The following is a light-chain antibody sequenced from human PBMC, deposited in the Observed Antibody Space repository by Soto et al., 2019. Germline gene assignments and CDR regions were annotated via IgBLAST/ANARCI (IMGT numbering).Light chain of an antibody. V-gene: IGKV1-5*01. CDR2: DAS. CDR1: QSISSW. Sequence: DLPMTQSPSTLSASVGDRVTITCRASQSISSWLAWYQQKPGKAPNLLIYDASSLKSGVPSRFSGSGSATEFTLTITSLQPDDSATYYCQQFDSYPYTFGQGTKLEIK. J-gene: IGKJ2*01. CDR3: QQFDSYPYT.